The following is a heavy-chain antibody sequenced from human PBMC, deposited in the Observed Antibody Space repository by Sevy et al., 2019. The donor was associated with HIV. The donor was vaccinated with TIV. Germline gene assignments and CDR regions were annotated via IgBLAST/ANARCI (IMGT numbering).Heavy chain of an antibody. Sequence: GGSLRLSCVASGFRFSAFGMAWVRQAAGEGLEWVSGINGGGGSTYYRNSVKGWFTVSRDNSKITVYLQMNSLRADDTAVYYCAKAPYYDFWSHNYNNWFDPWGQGTLVTVSS. J-gene: IGHJ5*02. CDR1: GFRFSAFG. CDR3: AKAPYYDFWSHNYNNWFDP. D-gene: IGHD3-3*01. V-gene: IGHV3-23*01. CDR2: INGGGGST.